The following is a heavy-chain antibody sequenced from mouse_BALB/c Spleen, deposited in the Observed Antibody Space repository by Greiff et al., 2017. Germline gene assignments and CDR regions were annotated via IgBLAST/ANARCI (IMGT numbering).Heavy chain of an antibody. V-gene: IGHV5-12-1*01. J-gene: IGHJ1*01. CDR3: ARLQLGRWYFDV. D-gene: IGHD4-1*02. Sequence: EVQLVESGGGLVKPGGSLKLSCAASGFAFSSYDMSWVRQTPEKRLEWVAYISSGGGSTYYPDTVKGRFTISRDNAKNTLYLQMSSLKSEDTAMYYCARLQLGRWYFDVWGAGTTVTVSS. CDR1: GFAFSSYD. CDR2: ISSGGGST.